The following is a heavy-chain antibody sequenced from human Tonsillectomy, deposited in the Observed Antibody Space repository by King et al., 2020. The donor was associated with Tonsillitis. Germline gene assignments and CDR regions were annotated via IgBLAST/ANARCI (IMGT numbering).Heavy chain of an antibody. CDR2: ISGGGAT. D-gene: IGHD3-9*01. J-gene: IGHJ2*01. Sequence: VQLVESGGDWVQPGGSLRLSCAASGFSFSLHAMSWVRQAPGKGLVWVSDISGGGATHHADSVKGRFTISRDNSRDTLFLQMSSLRAEDSAIYYCARGLRYPGFTDWYFDLWGHGTLVTVSS. CDR1: GFSFSLHA. V-gene: IGHV3-23*04. CDR3: ARGLRYPGFTDWYFDL.